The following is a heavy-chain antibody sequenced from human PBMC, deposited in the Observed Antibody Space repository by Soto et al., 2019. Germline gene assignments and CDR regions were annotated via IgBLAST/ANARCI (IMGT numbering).Heavy chain of an antibody. CDR2: IGTTGDP. D-gene: IGHD6-19*01. CDR3: GRGSSGWYSEVDF. Sequence: GWSLRLSCAASGFTFSNYDMHWVRQTTGKGLEWVSAIGTTGDPYYPGSVKGRFTISRDNAKNSLYLQMNSLTVEDTGVYFCGRGSSGWYSEVDFWGQGTLGTVSS. CDR1: GFTFSNYD. J-gene: IGHJ4*02. V-gene: IGHV3-13*05.